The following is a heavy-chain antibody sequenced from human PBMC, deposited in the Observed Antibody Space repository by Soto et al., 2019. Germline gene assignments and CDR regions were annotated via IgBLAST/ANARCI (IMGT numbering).Heavy chain of an antibody. D-gene: IGHD5-18*01. CDR1: GGSFSGYY. V-gene: IGHV4-34*01. J-gene: IGHJ4*02. CDR2: INHSGST. Sequence: SETLSLTCAVYGGSFSGYYWSWIRQPPGKGLEWIGEINHSGSTNYNPSLKSRVTISVDTSKNQFSLKLSSVTAADTAVYYCARVSPSTAMVSFDYWGKGTLVTVCS. CDR3: ARVSPSTAMVSFDY.